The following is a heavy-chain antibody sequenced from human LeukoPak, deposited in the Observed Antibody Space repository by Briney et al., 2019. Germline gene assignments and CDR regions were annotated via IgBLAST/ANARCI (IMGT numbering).Heavy chain of an antibody. V-gene: IGHV5-10-1*01. CDR2: IDPSDSYT. D-gene: IGHD2-8*01. J-gene: IGHJ4*02. CDR3: ARQYCTNGVCHSDY. Sequence: GESLKISCKGSGYSFTSYWIGWVRQMPGKGLEWMGRIDPSDSYTNYSPSFQGHVTISADKSISTAYLQWSSPKASDTAMYYCARQYCTNGVCHSDYGGQGTLATVSS. CDR1: GYSFTSYW.